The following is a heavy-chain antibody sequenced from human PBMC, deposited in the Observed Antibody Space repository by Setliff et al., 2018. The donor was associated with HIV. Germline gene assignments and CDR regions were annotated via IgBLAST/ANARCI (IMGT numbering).Heavy chain of an antibody. CDR1: GGSISSGSYY. J-gene: IGHJ4*02. Sequence: PSETLSLTCTVSGGSISSGSYYWSWIRQPAGKGLEWIGRIYTSGSTNYNPSLKSRVTISVDTSKNQFSLKLSSVTAADTALYYCARWIVSGGSFPSFDSWGQGTLVTV. CDR2: IYTSGST. D-gene: IGHD2-15*01. V-gene: IGHV4-61*02. CDR3: ARWIVSGGSFPSFDS.